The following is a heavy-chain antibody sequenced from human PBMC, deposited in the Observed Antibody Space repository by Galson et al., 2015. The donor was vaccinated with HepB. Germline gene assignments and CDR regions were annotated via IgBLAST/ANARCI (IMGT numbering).Heavy chain of an antibody. CDR2: ITSSGGNS. D-gene: IGHD2-15*01. CDR3: AKDGIMVANNPYHFHY. J-gene: IGHJ4*02. CDR1: GFSFTRYT. V-gene: IGHV3-23*01. Sequence: SLRLSCAASGFSFTRYTMIWVRQAPGKGLEWVSSITSSGGNSYYTDSVKGRFTVSRDNSKNTLLLQLNSLRAEDTAMYFCAKDGIMVANNPYHFHYWGQGTLVTVSS.